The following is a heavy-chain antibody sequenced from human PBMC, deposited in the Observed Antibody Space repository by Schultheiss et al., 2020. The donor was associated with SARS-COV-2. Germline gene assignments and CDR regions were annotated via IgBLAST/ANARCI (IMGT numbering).Heavy chain of an antibody. V-gene: IGHV3-23*01. J-gene: IGHJ2*01. Sequence: GGSLRLSCAASGFTFSSYAMSWVRQAPGKGLEWVSAISGSGGSTYYADSVKGRFTISRDNSKNTLYLQMNSLRAEDTAVYYCAKGIAAAGTFWWYFDLWGRGTLVTVSS. CDR2: ISGSGGST. CDR3: AKGIAAAGTFWWYFDL. D-gene: IGHD6-13*01. CDR1: GFTFSSYA.